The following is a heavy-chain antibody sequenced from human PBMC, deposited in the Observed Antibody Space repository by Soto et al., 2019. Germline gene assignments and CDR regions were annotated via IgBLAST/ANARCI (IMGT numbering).Heavy chain of an antibody. D-gene: IGHD2-15*01. V-gene: IGHV3-30*04. Sequence: QVQLVESGGGVVQPGRSLRLSCAASGFTFSSYAMHWVRQAPGKGLEWVAFISYVETNEYYADSVKGRSTISRDNSRNTVYMQMNGLRSEDTAVYYCARAPLAAFHYFDYWGQGTLVTVSS. CDR3: ARAPLAAFHYFDY. J-gene: IGHJ4*02. CDR1: GFTFSSYA. CDR2: ISYVETNE.